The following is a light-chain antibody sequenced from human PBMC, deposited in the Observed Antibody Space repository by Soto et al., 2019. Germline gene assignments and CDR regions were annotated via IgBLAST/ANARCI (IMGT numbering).Light chain of an antibody. Sequence: QSALTQPPSASGSPGHSVTISCTGTSSDVDSYNYVSWYQQHPGKAPKLIIYEVXKXPSGVPDRFSGSKSGNTASLTVSGXXXXXXXXYYCTSYAGRNNLVFGGGTKLTVL. CDR3: TSYAGRNNLV. V-gene: IGLV2-8*01. CDR2: EVX. CDR1: SSDVDSYNY. J-gene: IGLJ2*01.